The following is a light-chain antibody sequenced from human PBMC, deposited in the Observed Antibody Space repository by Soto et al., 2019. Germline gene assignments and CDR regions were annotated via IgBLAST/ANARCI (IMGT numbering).Light chain of an antibody. CDR3: QTWDTGNVV. CDR1: SGHGNYV. Sequence: QLVLTQSPSASASLGASVKLTCTLSSGHGNYVIAWHQQQPEKGPRYLMKVNSXXXXXXXXXXXXXFSGSSSGAERYLAIXXLXXXXXXDYYCQTWDTGNVVFGGGTKLTVL. V-gene: IGLV4-69*01. J-gene: IGLJ2*01. CDR2: VNSXXXX.